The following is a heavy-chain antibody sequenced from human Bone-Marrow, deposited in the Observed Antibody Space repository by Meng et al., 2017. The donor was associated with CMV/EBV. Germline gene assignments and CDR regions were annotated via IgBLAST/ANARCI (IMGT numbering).Heavy chain of an antibody. J-gene: IGHJ6*02. CDR2: IIPIFGTA. V-gene: IGHV1-69*05. CDR3: ASSPPYYYDSSGYYYQERYYYGMDV. D-gene: IGHD3-22*01. Sequence: SVKVSCKASGGTFSRNTFNWVRQAPGQGLEWMGGIIPIFGTANYAQKFQGRVTITTDESTSTAYMELSSLRSEDTAVYYCASSPPYYYDSSGYYYQERYYYGMDVWGQGTTVTVSS. CDR1: GGTFSRNT.